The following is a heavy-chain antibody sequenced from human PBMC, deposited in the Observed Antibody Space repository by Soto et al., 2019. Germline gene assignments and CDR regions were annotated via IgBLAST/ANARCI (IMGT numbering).Heavy chain of an antibody. V-gene: IGHV1-3*01. CDR3: ARGSQQWLVPSDDAFDI. D-gene: IGHD6-19*01. Sequence: ASVKVSCKASGYTFTSYAMHWVRQAPGQRLEWMGWINAGNGNTKYSQKFQGRVTITRDTSASTAYMELSSLRSEDTAVYYCARGSQQWLVPSDDAFDIWGQGTMVTVSS. CDR2: INAGNGNT. J-gene: IGHJ3*02. CDR1: GYTFTSYA.